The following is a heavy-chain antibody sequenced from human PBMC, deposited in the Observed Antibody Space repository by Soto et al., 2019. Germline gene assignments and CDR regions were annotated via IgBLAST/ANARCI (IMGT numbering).Heavy chain of an antibody. V-gene: IGHV3-48*01. CDR3: ARDRPDAFDL. Sequence: PAGSLGLSRAASRFTVNSYIMDWIRQAPGKGLEWLSYISSSSSTKYYADSVKGRFTISRDNAKNSLYVQLNRLRAEDTAVYYCARDRPDAFDLWGQGTMVTVSS. CDR1: RFTVNSYI. CDR2: ISSSSSTK. J-gene: IGHJ3*01.